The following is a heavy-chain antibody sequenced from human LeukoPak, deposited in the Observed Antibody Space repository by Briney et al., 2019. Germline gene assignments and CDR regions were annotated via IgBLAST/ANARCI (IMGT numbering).Heavy chain of an antibody. D-gene: IGHD3-22*01. Sequence: GRSLRLSCAASGFTFDDYAMHWVRQVPGKGMEWVSGVSWNSGIIGYAASVKGRFTISRDNAKNSLYLQMNSLRAEDMALYYCAKDHRPYYDSSGYYDYWGQGTLVTVSS. CDR1: GFTFDDYA. CDR3: AKDHRPYYDSSGYYDY. CDR2: VSWNSGII. V-gene: IGHV3-9*03. J-gene: IGHJ4*02.